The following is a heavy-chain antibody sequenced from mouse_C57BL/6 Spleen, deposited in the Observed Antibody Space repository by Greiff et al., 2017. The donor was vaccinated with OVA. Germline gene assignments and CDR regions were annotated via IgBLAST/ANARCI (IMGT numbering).Heavy chain of an antibody. CDR2: IYPGSGST. CDR3: ARGYYDYDEGYFDY. D-gene: IGHD2-4*01. CDR1: GYTFTSYW. Sequence: VQLQQPGAELVKPGASVKMSCKASGYTFTSYWITWVKQRPGQGLEWIGDIYPGSGSTNYNEKFKSKATLTVDTSSSTAYMQLSSLTSEDSAVYYCARGYYDYDEGYFDYWGQGTTLTVSS. J-gene: IGHJ2*01. V-gene: IGHV1-55*01.